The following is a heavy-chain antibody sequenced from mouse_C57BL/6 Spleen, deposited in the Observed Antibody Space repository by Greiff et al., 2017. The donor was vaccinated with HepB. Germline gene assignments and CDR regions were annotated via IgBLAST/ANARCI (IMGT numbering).Heavy chain of an antibody. J-gene: IGHJ1*03. V-gene: IGHV1-69*01. D-gene: IGHD1-1*01. CDR1: GYTFTSYW. Sequence: QVQLQQPGAELVMPGASVKLSCKASGYTFTSYWMHWVKQRPGQGLEWIGEIDPSDSYTNYNQKFKGKSTLTVDKSSSTAYMQLSSLTSEDSAVYYCARGHYGSPYWYFDVWGTGTTVTVSS. CDR2: IDPSDSYT. CDR3: ARGHYGSPYWYFDV.